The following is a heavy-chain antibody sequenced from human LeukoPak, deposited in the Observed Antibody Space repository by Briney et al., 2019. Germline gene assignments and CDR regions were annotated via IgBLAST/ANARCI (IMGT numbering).Heavy chain of an antibody. J-gene: IGHJ3*02. V-gene: IGHV3-11*04. Sequence: GGSLRLSCAASGFTFSDYYMSWIRQVPGKGLEWLSYISNSGYTRYTADSVRGRFTISRDNAKNSLFLEMNSLRAEDTAVYFCARDRLSGEYRENVLRFQGAFDIWGQGTMVTVSS. D-gene: IGHD3-3*01. CDR3: ARDRLSGEYRENVLRFQGAFDI. CDR1: GFTFSDYY. CDR2: ISNSGYTR.